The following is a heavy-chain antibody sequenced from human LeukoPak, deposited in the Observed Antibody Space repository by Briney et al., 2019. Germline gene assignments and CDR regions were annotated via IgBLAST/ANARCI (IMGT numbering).Heavy chain of an antibody. CDR2: IIPIFGTA. V-gene: IGHV1-69*13. D-gene: IGHD3-10*01. CDR3: ARVRRYYGSGSSYYYYYYMDV. Sequence: SVKVSCKASGGTFSSYAISWVRQAPGQGLEWMGGIIPIFGTANYAQKFQGRVTITADESTSTASMELSSLRSEDTAVYYCARVRRYYGSGSSYYYYYYMDVWGKGTTVTISS. J-gene: IGHJ6*03. CDR1: GGTFSSYA.